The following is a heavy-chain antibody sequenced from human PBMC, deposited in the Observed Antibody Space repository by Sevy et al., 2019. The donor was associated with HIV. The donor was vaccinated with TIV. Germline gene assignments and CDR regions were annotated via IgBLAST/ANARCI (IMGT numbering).Heavy chain of an antibody. CDR3: SIVAVEYCTNDCYHRFDH. CDR2: ISYDGNNR. V-gene: IGHV3-30*04. J-gene: IGHJ4*02. D-gene: IGHD2-8*01. CDR1: GFTFPIYS. Sequence: GGFLRLSCVASGFTFPIYSVVWVRRAPGKGLEWLTLISYDGNNRYYADSVKGRFTISRDNSNNILYLQMTSLRVEDTALYFCSIVAVEYCTNDCYHRFDHWGLGTLVTVSS.